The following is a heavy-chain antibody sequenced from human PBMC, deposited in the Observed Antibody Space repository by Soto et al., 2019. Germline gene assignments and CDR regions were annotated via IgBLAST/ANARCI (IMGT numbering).Heavy chain of an antibody. CDR2: ISRSSSTI. Sequence: GGSLSLSCAASGFTFSSYSMNWVRQAPGKGLEWASYISRSSSTIYYADSVKGRFTISRDNAKNSLYLQMNSLRAEDTAVYYCARCEGRDAFDIWGQGTMVTVSS. V-gene: IGHV3-48*01. J-gene: IGHJ3*02. CDR1: GFTFSSYS. CDR3: ARCEGRDAFDI.